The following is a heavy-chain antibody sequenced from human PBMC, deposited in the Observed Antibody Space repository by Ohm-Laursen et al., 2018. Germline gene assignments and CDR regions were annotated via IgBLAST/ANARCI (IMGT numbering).Heavy chain of an antibody. D-gene: IGHD3-9*01. V-gene: IGHV3-23*01. CDR3: ARDIDWVAFDY. CDR2: ITVSGNT. CDR1: GFTFSSYG. Sequence: GSLRLSCTASGFTFSSYGMSWVRQAPGKGLEWVSDITVSGNTYYADSVKGRFTISRDNSRNTLDLQMNSLRVEDTALYYCARDIDWVAFDYWGQGTLVTVSS. J-gene: IGHJ4*02.